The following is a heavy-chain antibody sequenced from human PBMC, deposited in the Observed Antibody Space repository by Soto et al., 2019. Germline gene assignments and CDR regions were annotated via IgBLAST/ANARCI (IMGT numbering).Heavy chain of an antibody. CDR1: GDTFSTFA. CDR2: IIPIFGTP. V-gene: IGHV1-69*13. D-gene: IGHD1-20*01. CDR3: ARSPGITGTRASQYAMDV. J-gene: IGHJ6*02. Sequence: VASVKVSCKASGDTFSTFAISWVRQAPGQGLEWMGGIIPIFGTPVYAQHFPGRVTISADESTKTAYLELSSLRPEDTAVYYCARSPGITGTRASQYAMDVWGQGTTVTVSS.